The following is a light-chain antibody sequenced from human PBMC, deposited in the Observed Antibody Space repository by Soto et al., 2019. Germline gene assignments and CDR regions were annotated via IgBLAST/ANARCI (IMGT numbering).Light chain of an antibody. CDR3: SSYAGSNKGV. V-gene: IGLV2-8*01. CDR2: EVS. CDR1: SSDVGGYNY. J-gene: IGLJ2*01. Sequence: LTQPPSASGSPGQSVTISCTGPSSDVGGYNYVSWYQQHPGKAPKLMIYEVSKRPSGVPDRFSGSKSGNTASLTVSGLQAEDEADYYCSSYAGSNKGVFGGGTKLTVL.